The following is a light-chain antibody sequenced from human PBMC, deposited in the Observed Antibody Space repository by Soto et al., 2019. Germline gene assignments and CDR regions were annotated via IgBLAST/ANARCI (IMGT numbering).Light chain of an antibody. V-gene: IGLV2-14*01. CDR1: SSDIGTYEY. CDR2: EVN. Sequence: QSALTQPASVSGSPGQSITISCAGSSSDIGTYEYVSWYQQYPGKAPKLMIYEVNYRPSGVSNRFSGSKSGNTASLTISGLHAEDEGDYYCNSMTTSTSTRFVFGTGTKVTVL. J-gene: IGLJ1*01. CDR3: NSMTTSTSTRFV.